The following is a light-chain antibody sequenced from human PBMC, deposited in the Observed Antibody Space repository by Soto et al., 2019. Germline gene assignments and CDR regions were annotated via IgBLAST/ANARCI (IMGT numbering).Light chain of an antibody. V-gene: IGLV2-14*03. J-gene: IGLJ2*01. CDR1: SSDVGSYNF. CDR3: SPYTTSSTLL. CDR2: DVG. Sequence: QSALTQPASVSGSPGQSITISCTGTSSDVGSYNFVSWYQQHPGKAPKLMIYDVGNRPSGVSNRFSGSKSGNTASLTISGLQAEDEADYYCSPYTTSSTLLFGGGTKLTVL.